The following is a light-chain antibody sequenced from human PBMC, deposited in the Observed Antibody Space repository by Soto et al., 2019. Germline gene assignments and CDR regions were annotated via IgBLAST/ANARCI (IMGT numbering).Light chain of an antibody. V-gene: IGLV2-8*01. J-gene: IGLJ3*02. CDR2: EVT. CDR3: SSYAASNNFYFV. Sequence: QSALTQPPSASGSPGQSVTISCTGTSSDVGGYNYVSWYQQYPGRAPKLMIYEVTKRPSGVTDHFSGSKSGNTASLTVSGLQAEDEADYYCSSYAASNNFYFVFGGGTKLTVL. CDR1: SSDVGGYNY.